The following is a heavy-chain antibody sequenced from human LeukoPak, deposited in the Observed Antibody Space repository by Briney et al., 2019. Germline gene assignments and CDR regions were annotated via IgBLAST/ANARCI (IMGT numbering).Heavy chain of an antibody. V-gene: IGHV3-23*01. CDR3: ARRMLVSGYYYGMDV. J-gene: IGHJ6*02. Sequence: GGSLRLSCAASEFTFSSYAMNWVRQAPGKGLEWVSALSGSGTSTYYADSVKGRFTISRDNSKNTLYLQMNSLRAEDTAVYYCARRMLVSGYYYGMDVWGQGTTVTVSS. CDR2: LSGSGTST. CDR1: EFTFSSYA. D-gene: IGHD3-10*01.